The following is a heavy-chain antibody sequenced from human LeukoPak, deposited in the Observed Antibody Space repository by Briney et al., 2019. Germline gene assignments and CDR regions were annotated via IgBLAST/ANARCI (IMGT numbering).Heavy chain of an antibody. CDR2: MNPNSGNT. CDR3: QLRYRIGYCSGGSCYVGD. CDR1: GYTFTSYD. V-gene: IGHV1-8*01. D-gene: IGHD2-15*01. Sequence: ASVKVSCKASGYTFTSYDINWVRQAAGQGLEWMGWMNPNSGNTGYAQKFQGRVTMTRNTSISTAYMELSSLRSEDTAVYYCQLRYRIGYCSGGSCYVGDWGQGTLVTVSS. J-gene: IGHJ4*02.